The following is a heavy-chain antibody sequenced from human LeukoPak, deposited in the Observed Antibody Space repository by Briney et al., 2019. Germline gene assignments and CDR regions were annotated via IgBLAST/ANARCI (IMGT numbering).Heavy chain of an antibody. CDR3: ARGEIVGATKLKIMPDY. Sequence: ASVKVSCKASGYTFTGYYMHWVRQAPGQGLEWMGRINPNSGGTNYAQKFQGRVTMTRDTSISTAYMELSRLRSDDTAVYYCARGEIVGATKLKIMPDYWGQGTLVTVS. CDR2: INPNSGGT. CDR1: GYTFTGYY. V-gene: IGHV1-2*06. J-gene: IGHJ4*02. D-gene: IGHD1-26*01.